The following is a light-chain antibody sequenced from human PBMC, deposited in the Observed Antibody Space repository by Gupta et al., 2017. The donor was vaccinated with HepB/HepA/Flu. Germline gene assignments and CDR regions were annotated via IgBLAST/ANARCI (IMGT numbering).Light chain of an antibody. J-gene: IGLJ1*01. Sequence: QLVLTQSPSASASLGASAKLTCTLSSGPSTYAIAWHQQHPEKGPRYLMRVKSDGSHTKGDGIPARFSGSSSGPERYLTISSLQSEDEADYYCQTWGSGIGYAFGTGTKVTVL. CDR3: QTWGSGIGYA. V-gene: IGLV4-69*01. CDR2: VKSDGSH. CDR1: SGPSTYA.